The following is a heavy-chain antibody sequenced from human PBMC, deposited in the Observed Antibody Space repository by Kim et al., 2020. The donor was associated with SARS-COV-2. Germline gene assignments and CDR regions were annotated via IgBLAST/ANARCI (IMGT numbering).Heavy chain of an antibody. V-gene: IGHV3-30*18. CDR3: AKSFSVSYFGYYY. CDR1: GFTFNTYG. J-gene: IGHJ4*02. CDR2: ISYDGSKK. D-gene: IGHD1-26*01. Sequence: GGSLRLSCAASGFTFNTYGMHWVRQAPGKGLEWVAFISYDGSKKYYADSVKGRFTISRDNSKNTLYLQMNSLRIEDTAVYYCAKSFSVSYFGYYYCGEGTLVTVSS.